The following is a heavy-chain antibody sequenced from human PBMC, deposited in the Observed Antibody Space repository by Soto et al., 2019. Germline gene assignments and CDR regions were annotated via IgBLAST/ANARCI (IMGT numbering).Heavy chain of an antibody. CDR3: ARVTYCSCSRCRDPLDF. D-gene: IGHD2-2*01. J-gene: IGHJ5*01. V-gene: IGHV3-7*01. CDR1: GFTFSNYW. Sequence: GGSLRLSCAASGFTFSNYWMSWVRQAPGKGLEWVANIKQDGSEKYYVDSVKGRFTISRDNAKNSLYLQMNSLRAEETAVYYCARVTYCSCSRCRDPLDFWGHRTRVSVSS. CDR2: IKQDGSEK.